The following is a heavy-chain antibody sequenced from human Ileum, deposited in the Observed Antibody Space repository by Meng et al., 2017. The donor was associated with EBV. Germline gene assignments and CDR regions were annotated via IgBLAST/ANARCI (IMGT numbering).Heavy chain of an antibody. CDR3: ARHHHSPTFDY. J-gene: IGHJ4*02. CDR2: VVYSGTT. CDR1: GGSISSSSSY. Sequence: QLQDCGPGLVKPSETLSLTCTGTGGSISSSSSYWAWIRQPPGEGLEWIGSVVYSGTTYYTSSLKSRVSISVDTSKNQFSLKLSSVTAADTAVYYCARHHHSPTFDYWGQGTLVTVSS. V-gene: IGHV4-39*01. D-gene: IGHD1-14*01.